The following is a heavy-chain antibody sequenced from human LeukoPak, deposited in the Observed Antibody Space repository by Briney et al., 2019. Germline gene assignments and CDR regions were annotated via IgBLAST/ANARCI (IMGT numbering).Heavy chain of an antibody. CDR2: IKQDGSEK. CDR1: GFTFSSYW. V-gene: IGHV3-7*03. D-gene: IGHD3-10*01. CDR3: ARDVDYYGSGSYYNSNLDY. J-gene: IGHJ4*02. Sequence: GGSLRLSCAASGFTFSSYWMSWVRQAPGKGLEWVANIKQDGSEKYYVDSVKGRFTISRDNAKNSLYLQMNSLRAEDTAVYYCARDVDYYGSGSYYNSNLDYWGQGTLVTVSS.